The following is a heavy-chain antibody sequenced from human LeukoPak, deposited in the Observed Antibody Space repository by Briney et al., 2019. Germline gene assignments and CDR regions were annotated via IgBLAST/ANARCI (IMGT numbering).Heavy chain of an antibody. CDR2: MSSSGDLI. CDR1: GFSFTNYG. CDR3: ARIGAGSSRDY. J-gene: IGHJ4*02. Sequence: PWGSLRLYCAASGFSFTNYGMHWVRQAPGKGLEWVAVMSSSGDLIHYADSVKGRFTISRDNSKNTLYLQMNTLRAEDSAVYYCARIGAGSSRDYWGQGTRVTVSS. D-gene: IGHD6-13*01. V-gene: IGHV3-33*03.